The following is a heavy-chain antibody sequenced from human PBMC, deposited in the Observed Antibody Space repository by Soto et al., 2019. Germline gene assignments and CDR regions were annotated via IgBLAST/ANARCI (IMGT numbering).Heavy chain of an antibody. V-gene: IGHV4-59*01. D-gene: IGHD6-13*01. CDR3: ARVSDTIAADGTYYFDY. Sequence: SETLSLTCTVSGGSISSYYWSWIRQPPGKGLEWIGYIYYSGSTNYNPSLKSRVTISVDTSKNQFSLKLSSVTAADTAVYYCARVSDTIAADGTYYFDYWGQGTLVTVSS. J-gene: IGHJ4*02. CDR2: IYYSGST. CDR1: GGSISSYY.